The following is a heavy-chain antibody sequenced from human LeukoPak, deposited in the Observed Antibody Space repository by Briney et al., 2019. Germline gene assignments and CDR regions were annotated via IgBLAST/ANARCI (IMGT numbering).Heavy chain of an antibody. CDR1: GGSFSGYY. CDR3: ARVSSTWTTHVALYYYYGMDV. CDR2: INHSGST. J-gene: IGHJ6*02. V-gene: IGHV4-34*01. D-gene: IGHD5-12*01. Sequence: PSETLSLTCAVYGGSFSGYYWSWIRQPPGKGLEWIGEINHSGSTNYNPSLKSRVTISVDTSKNQFSLKLSSVTAADTAVYYCARVSSTWTTHVALYYYYGMDVWGQGTTVTVSS.